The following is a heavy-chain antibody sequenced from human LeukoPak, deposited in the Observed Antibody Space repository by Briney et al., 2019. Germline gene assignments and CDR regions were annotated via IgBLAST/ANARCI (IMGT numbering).Heavy chain of an antibody. CDR3: ARTPSFYYYMDV. Sequence: SETLSLTCTVSGGSISSYYWSWIRRPPGKGLEWIGYIYYSGSTNYNPSLKSRVTISVDTSKNQFSLKLSSVTAADTAVYYCARTPSFYYYMDVWGKGTTVTVSS. CDR1: GGSISSYY. V-gene: IGHV4-59*01. CDR2: IYYSGST. J-gene: IGHJ6*03.